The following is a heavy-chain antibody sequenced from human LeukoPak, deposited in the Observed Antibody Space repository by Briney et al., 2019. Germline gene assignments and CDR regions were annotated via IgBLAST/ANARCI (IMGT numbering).Heavy chain of an antibody. V-gene: IGHV4-34*01. Sequence: PSETLPLTCAVYGGSFSGYYWSWIRQPPGKGLEWIGEINHSGSTNYNPSLKSRVTISVDTSKNQFSLKLSSVTAADTAVYYCARGDSRGYYGSGSYYNPKYNWFDPWGQGTLVTVSS. CDR2: INHSGST. CDR3: ARGDSRGYYGSGSYYNPKYNWFDP. D-gene: IGHD3-10*01. J-gene: IGHJ5*02. CDR1: GGSFSGYY.